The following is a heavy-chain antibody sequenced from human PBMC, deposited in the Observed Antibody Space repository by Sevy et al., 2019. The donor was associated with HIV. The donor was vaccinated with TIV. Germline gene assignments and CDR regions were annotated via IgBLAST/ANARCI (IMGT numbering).Heavy chain of an antibody. CDR1: EFTFSDYV. Sequence: GGSLRLSCTASEFTFSDYVMHWVRQTPGKGLEWVAIISHDGRNEDYAESVRGRFTISRDNSRNILNLQMNRLRPDDLAVYFLLKEGAPVCFIGCCFGESCVYYWFDMWGQGVLVTVSS. V-gene: IGHV3-30*04. D-gene: IGHD1-26*01. J-gene: IGHJ5*02. CDR2: ISHDGRNE. CDR3: LKEGAPVCFIGCCFGESCVYYWFDM.